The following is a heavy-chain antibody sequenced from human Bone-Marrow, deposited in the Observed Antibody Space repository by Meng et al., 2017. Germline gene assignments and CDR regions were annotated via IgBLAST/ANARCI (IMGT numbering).Heavy chain of an antibody. V-gene: IGHV4-34*01. J-gene: IGHJ6*02. Sequence: SETLSLTCAVYGGSSSGYYWSWIRQPPGKGLEWIGEINHSGSTNYNPSLKSRVTISVDTSKNQFSLKLSSVTAADTAVYYCARVSRDYDFLGPYGVDVWGQGTTVTVSS. CDR2: INHSGST. CDR1: GGSSSGYY. CDR3: ARVSRDYDFLGPYGVDV. D-gene: IGHD3-3*01.